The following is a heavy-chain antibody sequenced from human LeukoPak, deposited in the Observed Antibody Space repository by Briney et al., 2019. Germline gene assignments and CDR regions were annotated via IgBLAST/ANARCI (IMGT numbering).Heavy chain of an antibody. Sequence: GGSLRLSCAASGFAFSSYGIHWVRQPPGNGLEWVGFVSYDGSKKFYADFVKGRFSISRDNSKNTLYVQMNSLGAEDTALYYCAKLGFDSSGSHSLVDYWGQGTPVTVSS. J-gene: IGHJ4*02. CDR1: GFAFSSYG. D-gene: IGHD3-22*01. V-gene: IGHV3-30*18. CDR2: VSYDGSKK. CDR3: AKLGFDSSGSHSLVDY.